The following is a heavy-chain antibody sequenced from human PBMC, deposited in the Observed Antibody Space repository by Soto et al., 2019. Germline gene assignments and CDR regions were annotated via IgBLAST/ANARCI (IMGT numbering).Heavy chain of an antibody. CDR3: ARGHRGSYYSYYYGMDV. CDR2: ISGSGGST. Sequence: GGSLRLSCAASGFTFSSYAMSWVRQAPGKGLEWVSVISGSGGSTYYADSVKGRFTISRDNSKNTLYLQMNSLRAEDTAVYYCARGHRGSYYSYYYGMDVWGQGTTVTVSS. D-gene: IGHD1-26*01. CDR1: GFTFSSYA. V-gene: IGHV3-23*01. J-gene: IGHJ6*02.